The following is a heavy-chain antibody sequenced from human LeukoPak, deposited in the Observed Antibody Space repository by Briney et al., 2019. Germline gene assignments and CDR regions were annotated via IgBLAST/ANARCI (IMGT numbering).Heavy chain of an antibody. CDR2: INHSGST. J-gene: IGHJ4*02. CDR1: GGSFSGYY. CDR3: ARGPGYSSSY. D-gene: IGHD6-13*01. Sequence: SETLSLTCAVYGGSFSGYYWGWIRQPPGKGLEWIGEINHSGSTNYNPSLKSRVTISVDTSKNQFSLKLSSVTAADTAVYYCARGPGYSSSYWGQGTLVTVSS. V-gene: IGHV4-34*01.